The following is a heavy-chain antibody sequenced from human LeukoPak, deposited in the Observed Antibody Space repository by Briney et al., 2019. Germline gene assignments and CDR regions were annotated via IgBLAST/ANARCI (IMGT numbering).Heavy chain of an antibody. D-gene: IGHD6-19*01. Sequence: ASVKVSCKASGYTFTGYYMHWVRQAPGQGLEWMGWINPNSGGTNYAQKFQGGVTMTRDTSISTAYMELSRLRSDDTAVYYCARVLGVAGTTPSDHWGQGTLVTVSS. CDR3: ARVLGVAGTTPSDH. CDR1: GYTFTGYY. V-gene: IGHV1-2*02. J-gene: IGHJ4*02. CDR2: INPNSGGT.